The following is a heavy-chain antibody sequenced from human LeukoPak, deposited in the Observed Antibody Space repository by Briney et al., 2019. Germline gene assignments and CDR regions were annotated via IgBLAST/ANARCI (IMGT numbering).Heavy chain of an antibody. CDR2: ISWYSGSI. CDR3: AKDAGPGITGTGDGNWFDP. J-gene: IGHJ5*02. Sequence: PGRSLRLSCAASGFTFDDYAMHWVRQAPGKGLEWVSGISWYSGSIGYADSVKGRFTISRDNAKNSLYLQMNSLRAEDTALYYCAKDAGPGITGTGDGNWFDPWGQGTLVTVSS. V-gene: IGHV3-9*01. D-gene: IGHD1-7*01. CDR1: GFTFDDYA.